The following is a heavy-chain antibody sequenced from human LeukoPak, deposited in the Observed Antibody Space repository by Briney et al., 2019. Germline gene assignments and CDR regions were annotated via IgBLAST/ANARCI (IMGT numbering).Heavy chain of an antibody. D-gene: IGHD4-17*01. CDR2: IRYDGSNK. V-gene: IGHV3-30*02. CDR1: GFTFSSYG. CDR3: AKSGTVTTFHWFDP. Sequence: GGSLRLSCAASGFTFSSYGMHWVRQAPGKGLEWVAFIRYDGSNKYYADSVKGRFTISRDNSKNTLYLQMNSLRAEDTAVYYCAKSGTVTTFHWFDPWGQGTLVTVSS. J-gene: IGHJ5*02.